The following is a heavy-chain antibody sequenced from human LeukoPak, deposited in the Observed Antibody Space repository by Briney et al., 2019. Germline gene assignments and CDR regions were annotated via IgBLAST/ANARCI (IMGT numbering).Heavy chain of an antibody. Sequence: GGSLRLSCAASGFTFSNYAMHWVRQAPGKGPEWVAYMRSDGSTKYYADSVKGRFTISRDNSKNTLYVQMNSLRAEDTAVYYCAKGYDSSGFYLDYWGQGTLVTASS. CDR2: MRSDGSTK. J-gene: IGHJ4*02. D-gene: IGHD3-22*01. CDR1: GFTFSNYA. CDR3: AKGYDSSGFYLDY. V-gene: IGHV3-30*02.